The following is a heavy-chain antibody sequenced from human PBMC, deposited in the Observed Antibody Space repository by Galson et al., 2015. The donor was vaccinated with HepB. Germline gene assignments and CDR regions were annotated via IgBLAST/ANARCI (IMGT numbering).Heavy chain of an antibody. CDR1: GFIFTNHW. CDR2: INQDGSDK. Sequence: LRLSCAASGFIFTNHWMSWVRQAPGKGLEWVANINQDGSDKYSVDSVKGRFAISRDNTKKSLYLQMSSLRAEDTAVYYCAGERSYFRDSFDIWGQGTMVTVSS. J-gene: IGHJ3*02. CDR3: AGERSYFRDSFDI. D-gene: IGHD1-26*01. V-gene: IGHV3-7*03.